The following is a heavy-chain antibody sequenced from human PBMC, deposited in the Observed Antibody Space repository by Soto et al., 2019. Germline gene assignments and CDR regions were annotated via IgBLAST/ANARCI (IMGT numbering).Heavy chain of an antibody. V-gene: IGHV4-59*08. CDR3: ARTLYYYDSSGYYYDLFDP. CDR2: IYYSGST. Sequence: PSETLSLTCTVSGGSISSYYWSWIRQPPGKGLEWIGYIYYSGSTNYNPSLKSRVTISVDTSKNQLSLKLSSVTAADTAVYYCARTLYYYDSSGYYYDLFDPWGKGTLVPVSS. CDR1: GGSISSYY. J-gene: IGHJ5*02. D-gene: IGHD3-22*01.